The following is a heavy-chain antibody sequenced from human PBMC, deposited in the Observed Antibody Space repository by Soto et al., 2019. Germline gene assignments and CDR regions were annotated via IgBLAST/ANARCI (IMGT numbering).Heavy chain of an antibody. Sequence: ASVKVSCKASGYTFTSYDINWVRQATGQGLEWMGWMNPNSGNTGYAQKFQGRVTMTRNTSISTAYMELSSLRSEDTAVYYCARGLGGGGSGSYYIYYFDYWGQGTLVTVS. J-gene: IGHJ4*02. CDR1: GYTFTSYD. D-gene: IGHD3-10*01. V-gene: IGHV1-8*01. CDR3: ARGLGGGGSGSYYIYYFDY. CDR2: MNPNSGNT.